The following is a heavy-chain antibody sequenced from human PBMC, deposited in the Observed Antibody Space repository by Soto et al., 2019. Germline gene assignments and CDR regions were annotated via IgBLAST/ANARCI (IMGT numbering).Heavy chain of an antibody. V-gene: IGHV3-49*04. CDR3: TRDKIVGATRDYYYYYMDV. Sequence: GGSLRLSCTASGFTFGDYAMSWVRQAPGKGLEWVGFIRSKAYGGTTEYAASVKGRFTISRDDSKSIAYLQMNSLKTEDTAVYYCTRDKIVGATRDYYYYYMDVWGKGTTVTVSS. D-gene: IGHD1-26*01. CDR1: GFTFGDYA. CDR2: IRSKAYGGTT. J-gene: IGHJ6*03.